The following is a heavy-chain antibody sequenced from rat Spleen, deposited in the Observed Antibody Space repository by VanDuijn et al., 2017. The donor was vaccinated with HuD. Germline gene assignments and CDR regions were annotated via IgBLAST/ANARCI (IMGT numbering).Heavy chain of an antibody. D-gene: IGHD1-4*01. CDR1: GFSLTSYG. CDR3: VRELPGYNPFDY. V-gene: IGHV2-4*01. Sequence: QVQLKESGPGLVQPSQTLSLTCTVSGFSLTSYGVSWVRRPPGKGLEWMGVIWTGGSTENNSALKSRLSISRDTSKSQVFLKMNSLQTEDTATYYCVRELPGYNPFDYWGQGVMVTVSS. CDR2: IWTGGST. J-gene: IGHJ2*01.